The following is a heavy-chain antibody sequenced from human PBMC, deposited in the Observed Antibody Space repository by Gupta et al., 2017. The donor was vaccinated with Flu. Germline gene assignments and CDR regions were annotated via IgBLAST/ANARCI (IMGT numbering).Heavy chain of an antibody. V-gene: IGHV2-70*01. D-gene: IGHD6-13*01. J-gene: IGHJ4*02. CDR3: ERILCIAAAGLDDY. Sequence: TSGMCVTWIRQPPGKALEWLALIDWEDEKHYSASLKTRLSVAKDTSRNQVVLTMTNMEYVDTATYYCERILCIAAAGLDDYWGQGTLVTVS. CDR1: TSGMC. CDR2: IDWEDEK.